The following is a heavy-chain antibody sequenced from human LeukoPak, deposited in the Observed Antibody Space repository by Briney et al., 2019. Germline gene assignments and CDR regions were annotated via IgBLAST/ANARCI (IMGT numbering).Heavy chain of an antibody. Sequence: SETLSLTRTVSGGSISSGPYYWIWIRQHPGKGLEWIGYITYSGDTYYYPALNSRVTVSLDTSKTQFSLKLSSVTAADTAVYYCARIAYDALDSYYYGMDVWGQGTTVTVSS. CDR1: GGSISSGPYY. V-gene: IGHV4-31*03. CDR3: ARIAYDALDSYYYGMDV. CDR2: ITYSGDT. D-gene: IGHD3-3*01. J-gene: IGHJ6*02.